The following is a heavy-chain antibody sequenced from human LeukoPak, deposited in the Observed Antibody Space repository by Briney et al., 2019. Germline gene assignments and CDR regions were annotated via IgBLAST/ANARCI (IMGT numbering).Heavy chain of an antibody. CDR2: IRGKTNSYAT. V-gene: IGHV3-73*01. Sequence: QPGGSLRLSCAASGFTFSDSAMNWVRQASGKGLEWVGHIRGKTNSYATAYAASVRGRFTISRDDSKDTAYLQMNSLKTEDTAVCYCTGGSGWYSPDYWGQGTLVTVSS. D-gene: IGHD6-19*01. CDR3: TGGSGWYSPDY. CDR1: GFTFSDSA. J-gene: IGHJ4*02.